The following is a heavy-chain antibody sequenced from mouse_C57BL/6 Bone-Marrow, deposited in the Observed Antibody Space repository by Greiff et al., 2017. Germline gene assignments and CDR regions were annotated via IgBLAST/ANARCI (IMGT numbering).Heavy chain of an antibody. Sequence: QVQLKQSDAELVKPGASVKISCKVSGYTFTDHTIHWMKQRPEQGLEWIGYIYPRDGSTKYNETFKGKATLTADKSSSTAYMQLNSLTSEDSAVYFCGSYDYGSSWYFDVWGTGTTVTVSS. J-gene: IGHJ1*03. CDR1: GYTFTDHT. CDR3: GSYDYGSSWYFDV. D-gene: IGHD1-1*01. CDR2: IYPRDGST. V-gene: IGHV1-78*01.